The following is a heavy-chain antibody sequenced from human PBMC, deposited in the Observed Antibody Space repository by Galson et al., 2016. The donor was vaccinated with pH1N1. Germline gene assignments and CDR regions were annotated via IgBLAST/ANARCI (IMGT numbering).Heavy chain of an antibody. V-gene: IGHV4-59*12. D-gene: IGHD6-6*01. CDR3: ARVGGSSELGFFADH. J-gene: IGHJ4*02. CDR1: GGSISSYD. Sequence: LSLTCTVSGGSISSYDWSWIRQPPGKGLEWIGYISYSGSTNYNPSLKSRVTISVDTSKNQFSLKLSSVTAADTAVYYCARVGGSSELGFFADHWGQGTLVTVSS. CDR2: ISYSGST.